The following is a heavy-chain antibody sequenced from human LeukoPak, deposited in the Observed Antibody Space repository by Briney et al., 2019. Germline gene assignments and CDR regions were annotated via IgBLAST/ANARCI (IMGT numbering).Heavy chain of an antibody. J-gene: IGHJ4*02. CDR2: LSPILGTA. D-gene: IGHD4-11*01. V-gene: IGHV1-69*16. CDR1: GGTFRIYT. CDR3: ARSSVGPLQYLFDY. Sequence: SVKVSCKASGGTFRIYTINWVRQAPGQGLGWKGGLSPILGTANYEQKFQGRVTITTDESTSTAYMELSSLTSEDTAIYYCARSSVGPLQYLFDYWGQGTLVTVSS.